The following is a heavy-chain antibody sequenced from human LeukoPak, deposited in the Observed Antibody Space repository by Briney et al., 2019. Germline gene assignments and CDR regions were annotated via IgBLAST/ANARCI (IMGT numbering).Heavy chain of an antibody. Sequence: ASVKVSCKASGGTFGSYAISWVRQAPGQGLEWMGGIIPIFGTANYAQRFQGRVTITTDESTSTAYMELSSLRSEDTAVYYCARVVYYDFWSGYPDYWGQGTLVTVSS. CDR3: ARVVYYDFWSGYPDY. J-gene: IGHJ4*02. CDR2: IIPIFGTA. D-gene: IGHD3-3*01. V-gene: IGHV1-69*05. CDR1: GGTFGSYA.